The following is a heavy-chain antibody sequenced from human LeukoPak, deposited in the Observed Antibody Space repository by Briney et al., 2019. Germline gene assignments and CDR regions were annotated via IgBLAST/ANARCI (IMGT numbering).Heavy chain of an antibody. V-gene: IGHV3-30-3*01. CDR2: VSYDGSKK. D-gene: IGHD5-18*01. CDR1: GFTFSNYV. Sequence: GRSLRLSCAASGFTFSNYVIHWVRQAPGKGLEWVAVVSYDGSKKYYADSVKGRFTISRDNSKNTLYLQMNSLRAEDTAVYYCAREKRRGYSYGFLGYWGQGTLVTVSS. CDR3: AREKRRGYSYGFLGY. J-gene: IGHJ4*02.